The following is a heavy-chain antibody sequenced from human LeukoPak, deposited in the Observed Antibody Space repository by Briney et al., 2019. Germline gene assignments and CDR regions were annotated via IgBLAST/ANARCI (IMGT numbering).Heavy chain of an antibody. CDR1: GYTFTEHF. Sequence: ASVKLSCKASGYTFTEHFIHWVRQAPGQGLQYMGWIHPASANTVYAQMFHGRVTLTRDTPATTTYMELSGLRSDDTAVYYCARDLRAANLWGQGTLVSVS. CDR2: IHPASANT. J-gene: IGHJ4*02. CDR3: ARDLRAANL. V-gene: IGHV1-2*02. D-gene: IGHD3-10*01.